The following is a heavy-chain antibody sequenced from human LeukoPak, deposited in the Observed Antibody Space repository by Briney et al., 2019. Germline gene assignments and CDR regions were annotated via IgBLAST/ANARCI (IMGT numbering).Heavy chain of an antibody. CDR1: GFTFSSYS. CDR3: ARDRGVTTRPRGYFDF. V-gene: IGHV3-48*02. J-gene: IGHJ4*02. D-gene: IGHD1-1*01. CDR2: ISSSSTTI. Sequence: GGSLRLSCAASGFTFSSYSMNWVRQAPGKGLEWVSYISSSSTTIYYADSVKGRLTISRDNAKNSLYLQMNSLRDEDTAVYYCARDRGVTTRPRGYFDFWGQGTLVTVSS.